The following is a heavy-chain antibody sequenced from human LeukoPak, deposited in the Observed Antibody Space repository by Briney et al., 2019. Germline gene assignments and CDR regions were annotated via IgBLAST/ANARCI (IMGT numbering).Heavy chain of an antibody. CDR3: ARGIVVVTAAWFDY. CDR2: IYYSGST. D-gene: IGHD2-21*02. J-gene: IGHJ4*02. CDR1: GGSISSGSYY. Sequence: SETLSLTCTVSGGSISSGSYYWSWIRQPAGKGLEWIGSIYYSGSTYYNPSLKSRVTISVDTSKNQFSLKLSSVTAADTAVYYCARGIVVVTAAWFDYWGQGTLVTVSS. V-gene: IGHV4-39*07.